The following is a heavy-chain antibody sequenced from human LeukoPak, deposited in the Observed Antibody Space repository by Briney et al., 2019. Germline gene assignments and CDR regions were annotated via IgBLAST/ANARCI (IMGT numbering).Heavy chain of an antibody. CDR2: IYHSGST. D-gene: IGHD2-15*01. CDR1: GGSISSSSGNC. Sequence: PSETLSLTCAVSGGSISSSSGNCWTWVRQPPGKGLEWIGEIYHSGSTNYNPSLKSRVTISVDTSKNQFSLKLSSVTAADTAVYYCAIDLYCSGGSCYSVWGQGTLVTVSS. J-gene: IGHJ4*02. CDR3: AIDLYCSGGSCYSV. V-gene: IGHV4-4*02.